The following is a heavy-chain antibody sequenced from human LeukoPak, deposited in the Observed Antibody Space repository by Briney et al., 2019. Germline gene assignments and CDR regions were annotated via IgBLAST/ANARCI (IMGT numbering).Heavy chain of an antibody. D-gene: IGHD5-18*01. J-gene: IGHJ4*02. CDR1: GFTFSSYS. Sequence: PGGSLRLSCAASGFTFSSYSMNWVRQAPGKGLEWVSSISSSSSYIYYADSVKGRFTISRDNAKNSLYLQMNSLRAEDTAVYYCARGEWIQPLVFDYWGQGTLVTVSS. CDR3: ARGEWIQPLVFDY. V-gene: IGHV3-21*01. CDR2: ISSSSSYI.